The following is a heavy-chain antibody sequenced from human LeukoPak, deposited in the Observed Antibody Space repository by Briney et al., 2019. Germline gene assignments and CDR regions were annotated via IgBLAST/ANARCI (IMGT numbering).Heavy chain of an antibody. CDR2: ISYDGSNK. D-gene: IGHD3-10*01. J-gene: IGHJ4*02. Sequence: GRSLRLSCAASGFTFSSYVMHWVRQAPGKGLEWVAIISYDGSNKYYADSVKGRFTISRDNSKNTLYLQMNSLRAEDTAVYYCAKGDGSDFDYWGQGTLVTVSS. CDR3: AKGDGSDFDY. V-gene: IGHV3-30*04. CDR1: GFTFSSYV.